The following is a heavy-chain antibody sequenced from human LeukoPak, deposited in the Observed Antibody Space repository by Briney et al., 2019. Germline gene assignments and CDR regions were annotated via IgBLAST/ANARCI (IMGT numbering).Heavy chain of an antibody. CDR2: ISPGSSYK. CDR3: ATERLGIFEF. CDR1: TFTFSDDY. J-gene: IGHJ4*02. D-gene: IGHD3-3*01. V-gene: IGHV3-11*05. Sequence: PGGSLRLSCTASTFTFSDDYMGWIRQAPGKGPEWVSSISPGSSYKFCADSVEGRFTISRDDAKNSVHLQMNNLRVDDTAVYYCATERLGIFEFWGQGSLVTVSS.